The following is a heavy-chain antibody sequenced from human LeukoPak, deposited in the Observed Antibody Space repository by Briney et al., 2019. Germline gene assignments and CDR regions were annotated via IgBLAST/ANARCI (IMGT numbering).Heavy chain of an antibody. V-gene: IGHV3-23*01. J-gene: IGHJ4*02. D-gene: IGHD4-17*01. Sequence: GGSLRLSCAASSFTFSSYSMSWVRQAPGRGPEWVSAISSSGDRTYYADSVKGRFTISRDNSKNTLYLQMNSLRAEDTAIYYCAKDVDYGDYVVYWGQGTLVTVSS. CDR1: SFTFSSYS. CDR2: ISSSGDRT. CDR3: AKDVDYGDYVVY.